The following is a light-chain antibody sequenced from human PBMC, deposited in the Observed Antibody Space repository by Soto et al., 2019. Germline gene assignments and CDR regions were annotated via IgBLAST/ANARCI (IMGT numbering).Light chain of an antibody. CDR1: SSDIGGYNS. V-gene: IGLV2-8*01. CDR2: EVS. Sequence: QSALTQPPSASGSPGQSVTISCTGTSSDIGGYNSVSWYQQHPGKAPKLMISEVSKRPSGVPDRFSGSKSGNTASLTVSGLQADDEADYYCSSYAGSNNWVFGGGTKVTVL. CDR3: SSYAGSNNWV. J-gene: IGLJ3*02.